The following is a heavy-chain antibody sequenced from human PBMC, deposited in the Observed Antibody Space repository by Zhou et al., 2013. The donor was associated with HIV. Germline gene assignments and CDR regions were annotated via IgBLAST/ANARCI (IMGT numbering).Heavy chain of an antibody. V-gene: IGHV1-18*04. D-gene: IGHD6-13*01. Sequence: QVQLVQSGAEAKKPGASVKVSCKASGYTFTSYGINWVRQAPGQGLEWMGWISAYNGDTDYAQNLQGRVTMTTDTSTSTAYMELRSLRSDDSAVYYCARDRMYSGAAGTLGIDYWGQGTLVTVSS. CDR1: GYTFTSYG. J-gene: IGHJ4*02. CDR3: ARDRMYSGAAGTLGIDY. CDR2: ISAYNGDT.